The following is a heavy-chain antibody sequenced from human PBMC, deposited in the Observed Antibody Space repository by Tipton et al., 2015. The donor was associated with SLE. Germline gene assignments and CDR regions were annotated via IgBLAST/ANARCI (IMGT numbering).Heavy chain of an antibody. J-gene: IGHJ6*02. CDR2: ISPSGDST. Sequence: QSGAEVKEPGASVKVSCKTSGYTFMNYYIHWVRQAPGQGLEWMGIISPSGDSTKYAQSFQGRVTLTRDMSTNTVYMEMSSLRSEGVAVYYCARTVGIGASYYYGMDVWGQGTTVTVSS. CDR1: GYTFMNYY. D-gene: IGHD4-23*01. CDR3: ARTVGIGASYYYGMDV. V-gene: IGHV1-46*01.